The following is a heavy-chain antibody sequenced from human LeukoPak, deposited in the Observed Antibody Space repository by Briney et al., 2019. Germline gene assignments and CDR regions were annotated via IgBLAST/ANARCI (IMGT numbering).Heavy chain of an antibody. Sequence: GGSLRLSCAASGFTFSSYWMSWVRQAPGKGLEWVANIKQDGSEKYYVDSVKGRFTISRDNAKNSLYLQMNSLRAEDTAVYYCARDRNLVSTSSWYQTRTYYFDYWGQGTLVTVSS. CDR1: GFTFSSYW. J-gene: IGHJ4*02. CDR3: ARDRNLVSTSSWYQTRTYYFDY. CDR2: IKQDGSEK. D-gene: IGHD6-13*01. V-gene: IGHV3-7*01.